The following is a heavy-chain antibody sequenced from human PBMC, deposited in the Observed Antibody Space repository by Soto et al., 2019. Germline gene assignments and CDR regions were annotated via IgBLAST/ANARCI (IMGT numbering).Heavy chain of an antibody. V-gene: IGHV3-23*01. D-gene: IGHD2-15*01. CDR3: AKDLVGFPSEGIDY. CDR1: GFTFSSYA. CDR2: ISVSGGST. J-gene: IGHJ4*02. Sequence: EVQLLESGGGLVQPGGSLRLSCAASGFTFSSYAMSWVHQAPGKGLEWVSAISVSGGSTYYADSVKGRFTISRDNSKNTLYLQMNSLRAEDTAVYYCAKDLVGFPSEGIDYWGQGTLVTVSS.